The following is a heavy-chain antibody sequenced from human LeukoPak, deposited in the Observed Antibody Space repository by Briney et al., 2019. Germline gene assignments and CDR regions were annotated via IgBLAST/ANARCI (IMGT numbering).Heavy chain of an antibody. Sequence: SETLSLTCAVYGGSFSGYYWSWIRQPPGKGLEWIGEINHSGSTNYNPSLKSRVTISVDTSKNQFSLKLSSVTAADTAVYYCARGLSFNIVANRNWFDHWGQGTLVTVSS. CDR1: GGSFSGYY. J-gene: IGHJ5*02. CDR2: INHSGST. D-gene: IGHD2-15*01. CDR3: ARGLSFNIVANRNWFDH. V-gene: IGHV4-34*01.